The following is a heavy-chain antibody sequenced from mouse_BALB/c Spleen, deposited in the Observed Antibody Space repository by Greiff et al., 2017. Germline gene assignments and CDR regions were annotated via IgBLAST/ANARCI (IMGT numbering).Heavy chain of an antibody. CDR3: ARHIYYDYDRTFAY. CDR1: GFTFSSYG. CDR2: ISSGGSYT. J-gene: IGHJ3*01. Sequence: EVQGVESGGDLVKPGGSLKLSCAASGFTFSSYGMSWVRQTPDKRLEWVATISSGGSYTYYPDSVKGRFTISRDNAKNTLYLQMSSLKSEDTAMYYCARHIYYDYDRTFAYWGQGTLVTVSA. D-gene: IGHD2-4*01. V-gene: IGHV5-6*01.